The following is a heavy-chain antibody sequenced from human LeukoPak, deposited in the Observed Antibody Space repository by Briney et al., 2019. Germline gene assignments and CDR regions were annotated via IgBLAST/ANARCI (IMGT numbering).Heavy chain of an antibody. Sequence: SETLSLTCTVSGGSISSYYWSWIRQPPGKGLEWIGEINHSGSTNYNPSLKSRVTISVDTSKNQFSLKLSSVTAADTAVYYCASRRRGYSYGYAPFDYWGQGTLVTVSS. CDR2: INHSGST. CDR3: ASRRRGYSYGYAPFDY. V-gene: IGHV4-34*01. CDR1: GGSISSYY. D-gene: IGHD5-18*01. J-gene: IGHJ4*02.